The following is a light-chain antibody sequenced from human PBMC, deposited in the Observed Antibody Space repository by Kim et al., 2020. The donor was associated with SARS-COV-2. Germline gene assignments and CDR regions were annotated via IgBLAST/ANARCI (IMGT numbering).Light chain of an antibody. CDR2: GAS. V-gene: IGKV3-20*01. CDR1: QSVTSNN. CDR3: QQYGSSPRT. J-gene: IGKJ4*01. Sequence: EIVLTQSPGTLSLSPGERATLSCRASQSVTSNNLAWYQQKPGQAPRLLIYGASSRATGIPDRFSGSGSWTDFTLTISSLEPEDFVVYYCQQYGSSPRTFGGGTKVDIK.